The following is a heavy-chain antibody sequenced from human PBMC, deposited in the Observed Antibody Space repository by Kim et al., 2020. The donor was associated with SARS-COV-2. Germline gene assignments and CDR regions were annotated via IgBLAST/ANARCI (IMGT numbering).Heavy chain of an antibody. CDR3: ARIAAAGTDVGWFDP. Sequence: DAVKGQFTISRDNSKNPLYLQMNSLRAEDTAVYYCARIAAAGTDVGWFDPWGQGTLVTVSS. J-gene: IGHJ5*02. V-gene: IGHV3-30*01. D-gene: IGHD6-13*01.